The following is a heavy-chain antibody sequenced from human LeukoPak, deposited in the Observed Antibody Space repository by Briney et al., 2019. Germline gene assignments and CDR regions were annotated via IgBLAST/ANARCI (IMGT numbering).Heavy chain of an antibody. CDR1: GGSFSGYY. V-gene: IGHV4-34*01. CDR3: ARAATALAGYSSSGVDY. D-gene: IGHD6-13*01. CDR2: INHSGST. J-gene: IGHJ4*02. Sequence: PSETLFLTCAVYGGSFSGYYWSWIRQPPGKGLEWIGEINHSGSTNYNPSLKSRVTISVDTSKNQFSLKLSSVTAADTAVYYCARAATALAGYSSSGVDYWGQGTLVTVSS.